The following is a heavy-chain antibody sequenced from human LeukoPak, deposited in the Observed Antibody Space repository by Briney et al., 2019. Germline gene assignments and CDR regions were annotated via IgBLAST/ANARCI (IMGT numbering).Heavy chain of an antibody. D-gene: IGHD3-16*01. CDR2: ISSNGGST. J-gene: IGHJ3*02. Sequence: GGSLRLSCAASGFTFSSYAMHWVRQAPGKGLEYVSAISSNGGSTYYANSVKGRFTISRDNSKNTLYLQMNSLRAEDTAVYYCARDPITTDAFDIWGQGTMVTVSS. CDR1: GFTFSSYA. V-gene: IGHV3-64*01. CDR3: ARDPITTDAFDI.